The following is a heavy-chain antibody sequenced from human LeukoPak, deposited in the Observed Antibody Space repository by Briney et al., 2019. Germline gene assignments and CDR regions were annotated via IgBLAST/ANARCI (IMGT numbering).Heavy chain of an antibody. CDR2: INSDGSIT. CDR1: GFTFSGSW. V-gene: IGHV3-74*01. J-gene: IGHJ5*02. CDR3: AKDAPYYYGSGSYPNWFDP. Sequence: GGSLRLSCAASGFTFSGSWMHWVRQAPGKGLVWVSRINSDGSITTYADSVKGRFTISRDNTKNTLYLQMNSLRVEDTAVYYCAKDAPYYYGSGSYPNWFDPWGQGTLVTVSS. D-gene: IGHD3-10*01.